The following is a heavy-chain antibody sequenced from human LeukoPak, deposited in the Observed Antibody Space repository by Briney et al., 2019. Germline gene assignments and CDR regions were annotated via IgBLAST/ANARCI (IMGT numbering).Heavy chain of an antibody. J-gene: IGHJ3*02. CDR2: IYHSGRT. Sequence: SETLSLTCAVSGGSISSSNWWSWVRQPPGKGLEGSGEIYHSGRTNYNPSLKRRVTISVDKSKNQFSLKLSSVTAADTAVYYCARLKVADSESFDIWGPGTLVAVSS. CDR1: GGSISSSNW. V-gene: IGHV4-4*02. CDR3: ARLKVADSESFDI.